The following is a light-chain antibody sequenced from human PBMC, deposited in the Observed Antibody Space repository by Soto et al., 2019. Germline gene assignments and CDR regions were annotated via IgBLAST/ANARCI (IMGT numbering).Light chain of an antibody. Sequence: DIVMTQSPDSLAVSLGERATVSCKSSQSLLYSSNNKTYLARYQQKTGQPPRLLIHWASSRESGVPDRFSGSGSGTDFTLTITSLQAEGVAIYYCQEYFIPPWTFGQGTKVDIK. CDR1: QSLLYSSNNKTY. J-gene: IGKJ1*01. CDR3: QEYFIPPWT. CDR2: WAS. V-gene: IGKV4-1*01.